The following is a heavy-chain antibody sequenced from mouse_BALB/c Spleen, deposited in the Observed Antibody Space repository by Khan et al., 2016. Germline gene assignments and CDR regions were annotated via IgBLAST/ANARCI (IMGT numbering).Heavy chain of an antibody. CDR1: GFSLTSYG. J-gene: IGHJ4*01. CDR3: ARRDDGGGAMDY. CDR2: IWRDGST. D-gene: IGHD2-3*01. V-gene: IGHV2-6*02. Sequence: VQLVESGPGLVAPSQSLSITCTVSGFSLTSYGVHWVRQPPGKGLEWLVVIWRDGSTTYNSALKSRLRISKDNYKSQGFLKMTSLQTDDTAMYYCARRDDGGGAMDYWGQGTSVTVSS.